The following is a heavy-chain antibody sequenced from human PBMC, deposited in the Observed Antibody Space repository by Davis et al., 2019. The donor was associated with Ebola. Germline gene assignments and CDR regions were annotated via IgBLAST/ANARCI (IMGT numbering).Heavy chain of an antibody. CDR2: IIPILGIA. D-gene: IGHD2-15*01. CDR3: ARDRGYCSGGSCYLSWFDP. J-gene: IGHJ5*02. V-gene: IGHV1-69*04. CDR1: GGTFSSYA. Sequence: AASVKVSCKASGGTFSSYAISWVRQAPGQGLEWMGRIIPILGIANYAQKFQGRVTITADKSTSTAYMELSSLRSDDTAVYYCARDRGYCSGGSCYLSWFDPWGQGTLVTVSS.